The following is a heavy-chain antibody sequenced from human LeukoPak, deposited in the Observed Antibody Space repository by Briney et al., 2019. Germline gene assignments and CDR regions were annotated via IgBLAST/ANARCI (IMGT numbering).Heavy chain of an antibody. D-gene: IGHD3-3*01. CDR3: ARDVDPWGVVIGYFDY. J-gene: IGHJ4*02. CDR1: GFTFDDYA. V-gene: IGHV3-9*01. CDR2: ISWNSGSI. Sequence: PGRSLRLSCAASGFTFDDYAMPWVRQAPGKGLEWVSGISWNSGSIGYADSVKGRFTISRDNAKNSLYLQMNSLRAEDTAVYYCARDVDPWGVVIGYFDYWGQGTLVTVSS.